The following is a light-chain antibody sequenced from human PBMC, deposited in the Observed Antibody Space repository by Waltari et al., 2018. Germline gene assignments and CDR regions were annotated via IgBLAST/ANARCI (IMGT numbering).Light chain of an antibody. CDR2: DAS. CDR3: QRYDNLPIFA. V-gene: IGKV1-33*01. CDR1: QDISNY. J-gene: IGKJ3*01. Sequence: DIQMTQYQSSLSSFVGDRVIMTCQASQDISNYLNWYQQKPGKAPKLLIRDASNLETGVPTRFSGSQSRTDFTLTISSLQPEDVGTYYCQRYDNLPIFAFGPGTKVEIK.